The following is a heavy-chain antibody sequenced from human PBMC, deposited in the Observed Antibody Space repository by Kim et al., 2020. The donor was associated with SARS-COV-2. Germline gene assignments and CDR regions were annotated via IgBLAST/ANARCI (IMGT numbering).Heavy chain of an antibody. Sequence: NPSLKSRVTISVDTSKNQFSLKLSSVTAADTAVYYCARGAYGDYGHAFDIWGQGTMVTVSS. J-gene: IGHJ3*02. CDR3: ARGAYGDYGHAFDI. V-gene: IGHV4-59*09. D-gene: IGHD4-17*01.